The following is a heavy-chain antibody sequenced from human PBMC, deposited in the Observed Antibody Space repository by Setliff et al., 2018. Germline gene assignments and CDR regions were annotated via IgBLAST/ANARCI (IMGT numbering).Heavy chain of an antibody. CDR2: ISGSGGST. J-gene: IGHJ4*02. Sequence: GGSLRLSCAASGFTFSSNAMSWVRQAPGKGLEWVSAISGSGGSTYYADSVKGRFTISRDNSKNTLYLQMNSLRAEDTAVYYCAKDSIAQYYYDSSGYFSFADYWGQGTLVTVSS. CDR3: AKDSIAQYYYDSSGYFSFADY. CDR1: GFTFSSNA. V-gene: IGHV3-23*01. D-gene: IGHD3-22*01.